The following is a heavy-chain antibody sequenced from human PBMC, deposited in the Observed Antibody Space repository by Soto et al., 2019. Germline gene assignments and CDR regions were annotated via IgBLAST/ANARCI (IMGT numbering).Heavy chain of an antibody. V-gene: IGHV1-2*02. CDR3: AREGGSETLQPSYNWFDT. J-gene: IGHJ5*02. Sequence: ASVKVSCKASGYTFTDYHIHWVRQAPGQGLEFMGWINANNGGAGSAQQFQGRVTVTRDTSITTVYMELSNLRSDDTAVYYCAREGGSETLQPSYNWFDTWGQGXLVTVCS. CDR1: GYTFTDYH. D-gene: IGHD6-25*01. CDR2: INANNGGA.